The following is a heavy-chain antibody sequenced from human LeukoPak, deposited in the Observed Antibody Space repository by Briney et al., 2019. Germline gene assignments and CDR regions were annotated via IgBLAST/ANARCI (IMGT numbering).Heavy chain of an antibody. Sequence: ASVKVSCKASGYTFTNYDINWVRQAPGQGLEWMGIINPSGGSTSYAQKFQGRVTMTRDTSTSTVYMELSSLRSEDTAVYYCASSLNVGATGYWGQGTLVTVSS. D-gene: IGHD1-26*01. CDR2: INPSGGST. V-gene: IGHV1-46*01. CDR1: GYTFTNYD. J-gene: IGHJ4*02. CDR3: ASSLNVGATGY.